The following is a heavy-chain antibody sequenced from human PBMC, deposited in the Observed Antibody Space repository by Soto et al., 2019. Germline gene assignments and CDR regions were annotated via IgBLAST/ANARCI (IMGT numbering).Heavy chain of an antibody. CDR3: ARAGDLGYCSGGSCYSGFLDV. D-gene: IGHD2-15*01. Sequence: PSETLSLTCTVSGGSISSGGYYWSWIRQHPGKGLEWIGYIYYSGSTYYNPSLKSRVTISVDTSKNQFSLKLSSVTAADTAVYYCARAGDLGYCSGGSCYSGFLDVWGQGTTVPVSS. CDR1: GGSISSGGYY. CDR2: IYYSGST. J-gene: IGHJ6*02. V-gene: IGHV4-31*03.